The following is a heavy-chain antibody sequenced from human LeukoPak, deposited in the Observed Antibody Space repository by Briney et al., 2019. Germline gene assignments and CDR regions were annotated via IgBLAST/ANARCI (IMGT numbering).Heavy chain of an antibody. CDR3: ARDLDFVGATYSFDY. D-gene: IGHD1-26*01. Sequence: SETLSLTCTVSGGSISSYYWSWIRQPPGKGLEWIGYIYYSGSTNYNPSLKSRVTISVDTSKNQFSLKLSSVTAADTAVYYCARDLDFVGATYSFDYWGQGTLVTVSS. CDR1: GGSISSYY. V-gene: IGHV4-59*01. J-gene: IGHJ4*02. CDR2: IYYSGST.